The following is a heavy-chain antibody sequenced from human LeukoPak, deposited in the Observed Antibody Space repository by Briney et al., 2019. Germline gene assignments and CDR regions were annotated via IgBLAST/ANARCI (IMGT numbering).Heavy chain of an antibody. J-gene: IGHJ3*02. CDR2: ISSASDNI. Sequence: GGSLRLSCAASGYTLSHYSVNWVRQAPGKGLEWVSSISSASDNIYYADSVKGRFTISRDNTKGSLYIQMNSLRTEDTAVYYCVSGNDPDSTWENYRLDAFDIWGQGTTVIVSS. V-gene: IGHV3-21*01. CDR1: GYTLSHYS. D-gene: IGHD3-16*02. CDR3: VSGNDPDSTWENYRLDAFDI.